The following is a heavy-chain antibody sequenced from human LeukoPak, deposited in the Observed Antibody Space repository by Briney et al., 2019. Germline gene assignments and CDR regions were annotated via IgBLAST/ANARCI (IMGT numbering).Heavy chain of an antibody. V-gene: IGHV4-4*07. D-gene: IGHD3-10*01. J-gene: IGHJ4*02. CDR3: ARGGTYGSGRHQHTTLDY. CDR2: VYTSGGT. CDR1: GGSISSDY. Sequence: SETLSLTCTVSGGSISSDYWSWIRQAAGKELEWIGRVYTSGGTNYNPSLKSRVTISLDKSKKQFSLNLNSVTAADTAVYYCARGGTYGSGRHQHTTLDYWGPGTLVTVSS.